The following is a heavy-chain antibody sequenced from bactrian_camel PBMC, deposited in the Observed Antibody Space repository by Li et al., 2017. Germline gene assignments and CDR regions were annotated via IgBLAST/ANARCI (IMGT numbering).Heavy chain of an antibody. CDR3: AALLVACGTVIDFDPDIYDYRH. J-gene: IGHJ4*01. V-gene: IGHV3S53*01. CDR2: ADFDGRP. D-gene: IGHD2*01. Sequence: QLVESGGGSVQVGESLIISCAASGFISSNHCVAWFREGPGKEREGVAAADFDGRPSYADSVKGRFSISKDNKKNTLHLQMNNVKPEDTGMYYCAALLVACGTVIDFDPDIYDYRHWGQGTQVTVS. CDR1: GFISSNHC.